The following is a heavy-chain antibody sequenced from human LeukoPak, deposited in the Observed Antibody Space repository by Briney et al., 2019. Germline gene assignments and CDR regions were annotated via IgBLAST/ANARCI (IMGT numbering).Heavy chain of an antibody. J-gene: IGHJ3*02. V-gene: IGHV1-18*04. CDR1: GYTFTGYY. Sequence: ASVRVSCKASGYTFTGYYMHWVRQAPGQGLEWMGWINPNNGNTNYAQKLQGRVTMTTDTSTSTAYMELRSLRSDDTAVYYCAREIVVVVAATQQDAFDIWGQGTMVTVSS. CDR2: INPNNGNT. D-gene: IGHD2-15*01. CDR3: AREIVVVVAATQQDAFDI.